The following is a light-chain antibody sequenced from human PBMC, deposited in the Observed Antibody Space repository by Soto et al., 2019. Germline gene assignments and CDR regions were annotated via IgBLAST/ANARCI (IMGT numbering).Light chain of an antibody. J-gene: IGLJ1*01. Sequence: QPRSVSASPGQSVTISCTGTSSDVGRYDYVSWYQQHPGKAPKLIVYDVTERPSGVPDRFSGSKSGNTASLTISGLQAEDEADYSCCSFAGSYSYVFGTGTKVTVL. CDR2: DVT. V-gene: IGLV2-11*01. CDR3: CSFAGSYSYV. CDR1: SSDVGRYDY.